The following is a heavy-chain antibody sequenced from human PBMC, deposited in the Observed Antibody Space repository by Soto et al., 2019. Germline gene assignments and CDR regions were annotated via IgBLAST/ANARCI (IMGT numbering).Heavy chain of an antibody. Sequence: PSETLSLTCTVSGGSISSGGYYWSWIRQHPGKGLEWIGYIYYSGSTYYNPSLKSRVTISVDTSKNQFSLKLSSVTAADTAVYYCARGAQYQLIVGSHNWLDPWGQGTLVTVSS. CDR1: GGSISSGGYY. J-gene: IGHJ5*02. CDR2: IYYSGST. CDR3: ARGAQYQLIVGSHNWLDP. D-gene: IGHD2-2*01. V-gene: IGHV4-31*02.